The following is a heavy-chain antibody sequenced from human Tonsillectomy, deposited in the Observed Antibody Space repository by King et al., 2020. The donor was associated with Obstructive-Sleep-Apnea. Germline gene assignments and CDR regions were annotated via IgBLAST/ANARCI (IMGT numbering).Heavy chain of an antibody. D-gene: IGHD1-26*01. CDR1: GFTLSNYW. V-gene: IGHV3-74*01. CDR3: SRGPYSGNYPGFCMDV. CDR2: INRDASDT. J-gene: IGHJ6*02. Sequence: VQLVESGGGLVQPGGSLRLSCAASGFTLSNYWMHWVRQVPGKGLVWVSRINRDASDTSHADSVKGRFTISRDDAKNTLYLQMNSLRAEDTAVYYCSRGPYSGNYPGFCMDVWGQGTTVTVSS.